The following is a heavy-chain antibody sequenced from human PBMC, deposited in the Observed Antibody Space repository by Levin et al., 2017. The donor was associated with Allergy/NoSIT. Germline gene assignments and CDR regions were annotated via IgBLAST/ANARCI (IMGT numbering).Heavy chain of an antibody. CDR1: GYTFTRYY. V-gene: IGHV1-46*01. Sequence: ASVKVSCKASGYTFTRYYMHWVRQAPGQGLEWMGIINPSGGSTTYAQKFQGRVTMTRDTSTSTAYMELSSLRSEDTAVYYCARGTVTTNNSYYYMGVWGNGTTVTVSS. J-gene: IGHJ6*03. D-gene: IGHD4-17*01. CDR2: INPSGGST. CDR3: ARGTVTTNNSYYYMGV.